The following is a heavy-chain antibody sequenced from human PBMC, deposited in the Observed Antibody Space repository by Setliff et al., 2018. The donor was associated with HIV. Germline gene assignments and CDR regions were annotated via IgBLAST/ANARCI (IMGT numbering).Heavy chain of an antibody. Sequence: GGSLRLSCAASGFTFRGYAMSWVRQAPGKGLEWVSAVSGSGDSTYYADSARGRFSASRDNSKNTLYLQMSSLRAEDTAVYYCARGYPYYGMDVWGQGATVTVSS. V-gene: IGHV3-23*01. J-gene: IGHJ6*02. CDR2: VSGSGDST. CDR1: GFTFRGYA. D-gene: IGHD1-26*01. CDR3: ARGYPYYGMDV.